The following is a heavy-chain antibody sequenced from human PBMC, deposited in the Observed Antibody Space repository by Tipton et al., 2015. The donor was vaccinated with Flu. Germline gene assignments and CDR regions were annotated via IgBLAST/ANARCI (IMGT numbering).Heavy chain of an antibody. CDR2: ISHSGRT. V-gene: IGHV4-38-2*02. D-gene: IGHD3-10*01. CDR1: GYSITSGYY. CDR3: ARTTYYYGSGSSDY. J-gene: IGHJ4*02. Sequence: GLVKPSETLSLTCTVSGYSITSGYYWGWIRQPPGKGLEWIGCISHSGRTYYNPSLKSRVPISVVMAKNQFSQRLSSVTAADTAVYYCARTTYYYGSGSSDYWGQGTLVTVSS.